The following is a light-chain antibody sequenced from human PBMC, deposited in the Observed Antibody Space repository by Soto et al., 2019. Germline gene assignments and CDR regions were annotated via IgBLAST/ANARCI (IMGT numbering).Light chain of an antibody. J-gene: IGKJ1*01. CDR3: QQTYSSPRT. CDR1: QTITTY. CDR2: AAS. V-gene: IGKV1-39*01. Sequence: DIQMTQSPSSLSASVGDRVTITCRASQTITTYLNWYQQKPGTAPKLLIYAASSLQSGVPSRFSGRGSGTDFTLSISSLQPEDFATYYCQQTYSSPRTFGQGTKVDLK.